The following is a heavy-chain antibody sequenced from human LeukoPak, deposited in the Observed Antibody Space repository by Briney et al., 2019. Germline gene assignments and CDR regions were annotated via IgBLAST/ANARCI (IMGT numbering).Heavy chain of an antibody. J-gene: IGHJ5*02. Sequence: GGSLRLSCAASGFTFSDYYMSWIRQAPGKGLEWLSYISKNGKTIYYADSVKGRFTNSRDNAKKSVYLQMNSLRAEDTAVYYCATTGLLGDIPWGQGTLVTVSS. V-gene: IGHV3-11*01. CDR3: ATTGLLGDIP. D-gene: IGHD2-21*01. CDR2: ISKNGKTI. CDR1: GFTFSDYY.